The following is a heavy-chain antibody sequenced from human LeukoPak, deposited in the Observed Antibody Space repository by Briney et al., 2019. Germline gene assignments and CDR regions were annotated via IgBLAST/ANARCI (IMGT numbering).Heavy chain of an antibody. D-gene: IGHD3-3*01. Sequence: GSSVKVSCKASGGTFSSYAISWVRQAPGQGLEWLGWISVYNVNTKYAKKFQGRVTMTRDTSTTTVYMELTGLTSDDTATYYCARDEIFGVGTHFDYWGQGTPVIVSS. V-gene: IGHV1-18*01. CDR2: ISVYNVNT. CDR1: GGTFSSYA. CDR3: ARDEIFGVGTHFDY. J-gene: IGHJ4*02.